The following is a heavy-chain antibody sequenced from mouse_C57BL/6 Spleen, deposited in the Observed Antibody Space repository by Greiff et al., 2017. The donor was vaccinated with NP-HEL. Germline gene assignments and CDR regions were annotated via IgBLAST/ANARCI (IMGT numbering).Heavy chain of an antibody. CDR2: ISYDGSN. D-gene: IGHD1-1*01. J-gene: IGHJ3*01. Sequence: EVQLQESGPGLVKPSQSLSLTCSVPGYSITSGYYWNWIRQFPGNKLEWMGYISYDGSNNYNPSLKNRISITRDTSKNQFFLKLNAVTTEDTATYYCAREATKGFAYWGQGTLVTVSA. CDR3: AREATKGFAY. CDR1: GYSITSGYY. V-gene: IGHV3-6*01.